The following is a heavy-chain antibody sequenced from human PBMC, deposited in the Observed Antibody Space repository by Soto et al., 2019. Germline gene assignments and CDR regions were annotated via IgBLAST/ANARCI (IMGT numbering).Heavy chain of an antibody. CDR1: GGSISSGGYY. D-gene: IGHD4-4*01. J-gene: IGHJ4*02. CDR2: IYYSGST. V-gene: IGHV4-31*03. Sequence: KPSETLSLTCTVSGGSISSGGYYWSWIRQHPGKGLEWIGYIYYSGSTYYNPSLKSRVTISVDTSKNQFSLKLSSVTAADTAVYYCARVGGIYGADYSHFDYWGQGTLVTVSS. CDR3: ARVGGIYGADYSHFDY.